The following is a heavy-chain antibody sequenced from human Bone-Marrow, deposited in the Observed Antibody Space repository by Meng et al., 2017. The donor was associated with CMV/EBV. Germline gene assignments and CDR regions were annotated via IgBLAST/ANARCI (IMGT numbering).Heavy chain of an antibody. D-gene: IGHD6-13*01. CDR3: ARVKAAAAKGADAFDI. CDR2: ISSSSSYI. J-gene: IGHJ3*02. Sequence: GGSLRLSCAASGFTFSSYEMNWVRQAPGKGLEWVSSISSSSSYIYYADSVKGRFTISRDNAKNSLYLQMNSLRAEDTAVYYCARVKAAAAKGADAFDIWGQGTMVTVSS. V-gene: IGHV3-21*01. CDR1: GFTFSSYE.